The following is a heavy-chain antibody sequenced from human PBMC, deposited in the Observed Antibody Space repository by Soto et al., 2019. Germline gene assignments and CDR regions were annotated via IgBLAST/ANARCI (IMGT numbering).Heavy chain of an antibody. V-gene: IGHV3-23*01. CDR3: AKGKWDIVVVPAAMNFDC. D-gene: IGHD2-2*01. Sequence: ILSCAASGFTMSGYAMGGVRQAPWKKREWDSAISGSGGSTYYADCVRGRFTISRDNSKNTLYLQMNSLRAEDTAVYYCAKGKWDIVVVPAAMNFDCWGQGSLGTVYS. CDR1: GFTMSGYA. J-gene: IGHJ4*02. CDR2: ISGSGGST.